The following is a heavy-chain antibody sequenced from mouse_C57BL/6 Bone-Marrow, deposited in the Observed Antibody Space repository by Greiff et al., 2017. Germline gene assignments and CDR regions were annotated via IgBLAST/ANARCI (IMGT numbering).Heavy chain of an antibody. CDR1: GFSLTCYG. D-gene: IGHD1-1*01. J-gene: IGHJ4*01. Sequence: VQLQESGPGLVQPSQSLSITCTVSGFSLTCYGVHWVRQSPGKGLEWLGVIWSGGSTDYNAAFISRLSISKDNSKSQVFFKMNSLQADDTAIYXCARVPHYYGSSLYYAMDYWGQGTSVTVSS. CDR2: IWSGGST. V-gene: IGHV2-2*01. CDR3: ARVPHYYGSSLYYAMDY.